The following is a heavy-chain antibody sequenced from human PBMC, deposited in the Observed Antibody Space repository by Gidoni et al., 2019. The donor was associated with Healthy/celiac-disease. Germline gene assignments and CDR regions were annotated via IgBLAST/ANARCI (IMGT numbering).Heavy chain of an antibody. CDR2: INSDGSST. CDR1: GFTFSSYW. CDR3: ARYRGYDFWSGYYTPYYGMDV. D-gene: IGHD3-3*01. J-gene: IGHJ6*02. V-gene: IGHV3-74*01. Sequence: EVQLVESVGGLVQPGGSLRLSCAASGFTFSSYWMHWVRQAPGKGLVWVSRINSDGSSTSYADSVKGRFTISRDNAKNTLYLQMNSLRAEDTAVYYCARYRGYDFWSGYYTPYYGMDVWGQGTTVTVSS.